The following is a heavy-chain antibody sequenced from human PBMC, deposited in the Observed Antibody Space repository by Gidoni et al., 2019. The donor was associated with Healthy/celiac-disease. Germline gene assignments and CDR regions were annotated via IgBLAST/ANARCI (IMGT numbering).Heavy chain of an antibody. D-gene: IGHD3-22*01. Sequence: EVQLVESGGGLVKPGGSLRLSCAASGFTFSSYSMNWVRQAPGKGLEWVSSISSSSSYIYYADSVKGRFTISRDNAKNSLYLQMNSLRAEDTAVYYCARGGIYYYDSSGYPTDYWGQGTLVTVSS. V-gene: IGHV3-21*01. CDR2: ISSSSSYI. CDR1: GFTFSSYS. J-gene: IGHJ4*02. CDR3: ARGGIYYYDSSGYPTDY.